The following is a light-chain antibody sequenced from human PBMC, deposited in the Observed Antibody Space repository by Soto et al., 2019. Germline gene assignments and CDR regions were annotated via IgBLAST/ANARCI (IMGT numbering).Light chain of an antibody. CDR1: SSDVGGYKF. V-gene: IGLV2-8*01. Sequence: QSALTQPPSASGSPGQSVTISCTGTSSDVGGYKFVSWYQQHPGKAPKLLMFEVSRRPSGVPDRFSGSKSGNTASLTVSGLQAEDEADYYCSSYAGNNNVVFGGGTQLTVL. CDR3: SSYAGNNNVV. CDR2: EVS. J-gene: IGLJ2*01.